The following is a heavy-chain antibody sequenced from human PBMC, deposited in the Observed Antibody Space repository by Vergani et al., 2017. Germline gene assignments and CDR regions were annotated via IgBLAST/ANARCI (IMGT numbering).Heavy chain of an antibody. Sequence: EVQLVPSGAEVKTPGESLKISCKGSGYSFTSYWIGWVRQMPGKGLEWMGIIYPGDSDTRYSPSFQGQVTISADKSISTAYLQWSSLKASDTAMYYCAGAGVNLYSSGYFDYWGQGTLVTVSS. V-gene: IGHV5-51*01. CDR2: IYPGDSDT. CDR3: AGAGVNLYSSGYFDY. D-gene: IGHD6-19*01. CDR1: GYSFTSYW. J-gene: IGHJ4*02.